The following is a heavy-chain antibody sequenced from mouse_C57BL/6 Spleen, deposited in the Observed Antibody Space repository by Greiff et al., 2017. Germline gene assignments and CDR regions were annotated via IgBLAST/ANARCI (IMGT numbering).Heavy chain of an antibody. Sequence: QVQLKESGAELVKPGASVKISCKASGYAFSSYWMNWVKQRPGKGLEWIGQIYPGDGVTNYNGKFKGKATLTADKSSSTAYMQLSSLTSEDSAVYFCARYSSSEGYFDYWGQGTTLTVSS. D-gene: IGHD3-2*02. CDR3: ARYSSSEGYFDY. CDR1: GYAFSSYW. V-gene: IGHV1-80*01. CDR2: IYPGDGVT. J-gene: IGHJ2*01.